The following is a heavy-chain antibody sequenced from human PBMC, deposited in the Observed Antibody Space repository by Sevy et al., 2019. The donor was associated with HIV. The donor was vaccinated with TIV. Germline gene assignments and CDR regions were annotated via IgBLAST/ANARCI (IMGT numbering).Heavy chain of an antibody. D-gene: IGHD2-15*01. CDR1: GFTFSTYA. V-gene: IGHV3-23*01. Sequence: GGSLRLSCAASGFTFSTYAMNWVRQAPGNGLEWVSSISRSGRSTYSADSVEGRFTISRDNFKNTLYLQLSSLRVDDTAVDYCAKGYCDGGSCPRDYYYYGMDVWGQGTTVTVSS. CDR2: ISRSGRST. J-gene: IGHJ6*02. CDR3: AKGYCDGGSCPRDYYYYGMDV.